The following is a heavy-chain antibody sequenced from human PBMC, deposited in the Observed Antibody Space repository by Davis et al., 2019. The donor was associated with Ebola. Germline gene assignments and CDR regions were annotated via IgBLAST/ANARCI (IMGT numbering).Heavy chain of an antibody. Sequence: GESLKISCEVSTFTFSTYSMNWVRQAPGKGLEWVSSISGSGFYMYYADSVKGRFTISRDNAKNLLYLQLNSLRAEDTAVYYCAGGKDSSGWYGDDAFDFWGQGTMVTVS. CDR2: ISGSGFYM. CDR1: TFTFSTYS. D-gene: IGHD6-19*01. V-gene: IGHV3-21*01. J-gene: IGHJ3*01. CDR3: AGGKDSSGWYGDDAFDF.